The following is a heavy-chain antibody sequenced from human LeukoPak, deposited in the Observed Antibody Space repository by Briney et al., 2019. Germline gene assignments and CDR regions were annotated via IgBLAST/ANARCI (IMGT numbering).Heavy chain of an antibody. Sequence: GGSLRLSCAASGFTFSSYAMSWVRQAPGKGLEWVSAISGSGDITYYADFVKGRFTISRDNSKNTLYLQMNSLRADDTAVYYCARDPILSGYDFWGQGTLVTVSS. V-gene: IGHV3-23*01. D-gene: IGHD5-12*01. CDR1: GFTFSSYA. CDR2: ISGSGDIT. CDR3: ARDPILSGYDF. J-gene: IGHJ4*02.